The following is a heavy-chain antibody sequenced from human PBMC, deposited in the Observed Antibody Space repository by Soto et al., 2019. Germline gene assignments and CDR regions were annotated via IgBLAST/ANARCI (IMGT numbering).Heavy chain of an antibody. Sequence: QVQLVQSGAEVKKPGASVKVSCKASGYTFTSYGISWVRQAPGQGLEWMGWINAYNGNTNYAQKPQRXVTMTPDTSTSTAYMELRSLRFDDTAVYYCARDVGYGLIDYWGQGTLVTVSS. J-gene: IGHJ4*02. CDR3: ARDVGYGLIDY. D-gene: IGHD5-18*01. V-gene: IGHV1-18*01. CDR1: GYTFTSYG. CDR2: INAYNGNT.